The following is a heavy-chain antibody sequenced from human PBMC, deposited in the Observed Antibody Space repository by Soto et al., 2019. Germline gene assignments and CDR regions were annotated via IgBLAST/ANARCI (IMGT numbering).Heavy chain of an antibody. J-gene: IGHJ6*02. Sequence: EVQLVESGGGLVEPGGSLRLSCAASGFNFINAWMHWVRQAPGKGLEWVGRIKSKADGETTDYAAPVKGRFIISRDDSKSTLYLQINSLKMEDTAVYYCSALGVWGQGTMVTVSS. CDR2: IKSKADGETT. CDR3: SALGV. V-gene: IGHV3-15*07. CDR1: GFNFINAW. D-gene: IGHD1-26*01.